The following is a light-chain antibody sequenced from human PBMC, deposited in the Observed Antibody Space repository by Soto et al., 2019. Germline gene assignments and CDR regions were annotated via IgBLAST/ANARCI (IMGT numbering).Light chain of an antibody. V-gene: IGKV1-9*01. J-gene: IGKJ5*01. CDR2: AAS. CDR1: HDIITY. Sequence: DIQLTQSPSFLSASVGDRVTITCQASHDIITYLAWYQVKPGKAPKLLIYAASTLESGVPSRFSGSGSGTEFTLTVSSLQPEDFATYYCQHLKSYPLTVGQGTRLEVK. CDR3: QHLKSYPLT.